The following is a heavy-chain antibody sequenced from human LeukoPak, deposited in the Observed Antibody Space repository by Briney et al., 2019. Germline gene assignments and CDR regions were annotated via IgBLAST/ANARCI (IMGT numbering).Heavy chain of an antibody. Sequence: SETLSLTCAVYGGSFSGYYWSWIRQPPGKGLGWIGEINHSGSTNYNPFLKSRVTISVDTSKNQFSLKLSSVTAADTAVYYCARGLWGCSSTSCYYAFDIWGQGTMVTVSS. CDR1: GGSFSGYY. CDR2: INHSGST. CDR3: ARGLWGCSSTSCYYAFDI. J-gene: IGHJ3*02. V-gene: IGHV4-34*01. D-gene: IGHD2-2*01.